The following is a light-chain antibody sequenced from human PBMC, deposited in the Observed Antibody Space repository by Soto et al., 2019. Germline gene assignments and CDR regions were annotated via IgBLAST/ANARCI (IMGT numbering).Light chain of an antibody. CDR3: QQYNSFWT. Sequence: DIQMTQSPSTLSASVGDRVTITCRASQSISSWLAWYQQKPGKAPRLLIYDASYLERGVPSRFSGSGSGTEFTLTISDLQPDNLATYYCQQYNSFWTFCQGTKVDIK. CDR2: DAS. J-gene: IGKJ1*01. V-gene: IGKV1-5*01. CDR1: QSISSW.